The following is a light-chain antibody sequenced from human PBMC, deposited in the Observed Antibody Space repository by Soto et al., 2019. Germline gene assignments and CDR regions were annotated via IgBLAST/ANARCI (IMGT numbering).Light chain of an antibody. Sequence: DIQMTQSPSTLSAAVGDRVTITCRAIEGISSWLAWYQQKPGKAPKLLIYDAYTLEAGVPSSFSGSGSGTEFTLTISSLQPDDFATYYCQQYNTYWTFGQGTQVEIK. CDR3: QQYNTYWT. CDR1: EGISSW. V-gene: IGKV1-5*01. CDR2: DAY. J-gene: IGKJ1*01.